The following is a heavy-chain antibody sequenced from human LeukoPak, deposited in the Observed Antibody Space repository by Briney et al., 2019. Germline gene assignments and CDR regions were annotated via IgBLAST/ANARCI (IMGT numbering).Heavy chain of an antibody. CDR3: ARAVRNYYAGAFDI. CDR1: GFTFSSYD. D-gene: IGHD3-22*01. Sequence: GGSLRLSCAASGFTFSSYDMHWVRQATGKGLEWVSAIGTAGDTYYPGSVKGRFTISRENAKNSLYLQMNSLRAGDTAVYYCARAVRNYYAGAFDIWGQGTMVTVSS. CDR2: IGTAGDT. J-gene: IGHJ3*02. V-gene: IGHV3-13*01.